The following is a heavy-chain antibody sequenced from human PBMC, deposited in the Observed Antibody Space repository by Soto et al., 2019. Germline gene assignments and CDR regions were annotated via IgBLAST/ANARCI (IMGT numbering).Heavy chain of an antibody. Sequence: SETLSLTCNFSVGSINSYYWSWIRQPAGKGLEWIGRISSGGSAIYNPSLKSRVTISVDTSKNQFSLRLTSVTAADTAVYFCARDAYPNWFDFWGQGTLVTVSS. CDR3: ARDAYPNWFDF. CDR1: VGSINSYY. V-gene: IGHV4-4*07. J-gene: IGHJ5*01. D-gene: IGHD2-8*01. CDR2: ISSGGSA.